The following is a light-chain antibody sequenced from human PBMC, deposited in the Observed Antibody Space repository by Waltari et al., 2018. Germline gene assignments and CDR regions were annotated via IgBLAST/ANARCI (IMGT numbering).Light chain of an antibody. J-gene: IGKJ2*01. CDR2: AAS. Sequence: DIVLTQSPGTLSLSPGETATLSCRASQSVSSNYLAWYQQKPGQAPSLLIYAASSRDTGVPDRISGSGSGTDFTLTLSRLEPEDFAVYYCQQHGTSPYTFGQGTKLQIK. CDR1: QSVSSNY. V-gene: IGKV3-20*01. CDR3: QQHGTSPYT.